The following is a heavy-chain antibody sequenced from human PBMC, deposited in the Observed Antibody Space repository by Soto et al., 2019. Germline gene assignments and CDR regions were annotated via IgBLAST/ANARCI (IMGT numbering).Heavy chain of an antibody. CDR1: GFTFRNYA. CDR3: AKDRSSTSCYAFDF. Sequence: GGSLRLSCAASGFTFRNYAMSWARQAPGKGLEWVSAISGSGGTTHYADSVKGRFTISRDNSKNTLYLQMNSLRVEDTAVYYCAKDRSSTSCYAFDFWGQGSLVTVSS. CDR2: ISGSGGTT. V-gene: IGHV3-23*01. D-gene: IGHD2-2*01. J-gene: IGHJ4*02.